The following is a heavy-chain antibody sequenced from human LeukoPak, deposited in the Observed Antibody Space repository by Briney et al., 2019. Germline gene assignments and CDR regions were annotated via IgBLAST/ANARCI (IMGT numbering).Heavy chain of an antibody. CDR3: AKYITMIVVVITGAFDY. CDR2: ISGSGGST. V-gene: IGHV3-23*01. CDR1: GFTFSSYA. D-gene: IGHD3-22*01. Sequence: AGGSLRLSCAASGFTFSSYAMGWVRQAPEKGLEWVSAISGSGGSTYYADSVKGRFTISRDNSKNTLYLQMNSLRAEDTAVYYCAKYITMIVVVITGAFDYWGQGTLVTVSS. J-gene: IGHJ4*02.